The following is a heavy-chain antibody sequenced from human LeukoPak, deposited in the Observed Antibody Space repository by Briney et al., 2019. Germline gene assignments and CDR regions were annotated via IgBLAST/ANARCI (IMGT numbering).Heavy chain of an antibody. CDR3: ARVTWGLPDY. CDR1: GFSVSTNY. Sequence: GGSLRLSCAASGFSVSTNYMTWVRQTPGEGLEWVSVIYRNSSTYYADSVKGRFSISRDNSKNTVFLQMNSLRAKDTAVYYCARVTWGLPDYWGQGTLVTVSS. D-gene: IGHD1-26*01. J-gene: IGHJ4*02. CDR2: IYRNSST. V-gene: IGHV3-53*01.